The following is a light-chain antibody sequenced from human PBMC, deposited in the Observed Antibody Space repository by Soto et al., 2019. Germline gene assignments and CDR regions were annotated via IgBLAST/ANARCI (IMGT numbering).Light chain of an antibody. CDR1: QSLLHSNGVNY. Sequence: DIVMTQSPLSLPVTPGEPASISCRSSQSLLHSNGVNYLDWFLQKPGQSPQVLIYLGSNRASGVPDRFSGSGSGLDFTLKIRRVEAEDVGVYYCMQSLRTPHSFGQGTKLEIK. V-gene: IGKV2-28*01. J-gene: IGKJ2*03. CDR3: MQSLRTPHS. CDR2: LGS.